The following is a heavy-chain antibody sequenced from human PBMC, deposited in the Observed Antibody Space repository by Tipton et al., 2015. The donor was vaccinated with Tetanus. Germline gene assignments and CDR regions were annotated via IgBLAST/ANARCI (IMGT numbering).Heavy chain of an antibody. V-gene: IGHV3-30*03. Sequence: SLRLSCVASGYNFRNNGMHWVRQAPGKGLEWVAVISNDASHIYYADSVRGRFTMSRENNKNTVHLQMNSLRPDDTAVYYCARDRHSYERSGYYLFDTWGQGALVTVSA. J-gene: IGHJ4*02. D-gene: IGHD3-22*01. CDR1: GYNFRNNG. CDR3: ARDRHSYERSGYYLFDT. CDR2: ISNDASHI.